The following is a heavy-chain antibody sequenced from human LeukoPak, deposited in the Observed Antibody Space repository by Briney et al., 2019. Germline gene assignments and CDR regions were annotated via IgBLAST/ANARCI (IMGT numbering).Heavy chain of an antibody. Sequence: ASVKVSCKASGYSFTSYGISWVRQAPGQGLEWMGWISAYNSNTNYAQNLQGRVTMTTDTSTSTVYLDLRSLRSDDTAVYYCARAEEGATTFPYYYYGMDDWGQGTTVTVSS. CDR2: ISAYNSNT. J-gene: IGHJ6*02. V-gene: IGHV1-18*01. CDR3: ARAEEGATTFPYYYYGMDD. D-gene: IGHD1-26*01. CDR1: GYSFTSYG.